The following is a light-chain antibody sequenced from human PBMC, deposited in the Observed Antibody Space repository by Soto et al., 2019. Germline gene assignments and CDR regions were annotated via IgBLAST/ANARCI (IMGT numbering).Light chain of an antibody. V-gene: IGLV6-57*03. Sequence: NFMLTQPHSVSESPGKTVTISCTRRSGSIASNYVQWYQQRPVSAPTSVIYEDNQRPSGVPDRFSGSIDSSSNSASLTISGLKTEDEADYYCQSYDSTNWVFGGGTKVTVL. CDR3: QSYDSTNWV. CDR1: SGSIASNY. J-gene: IGLJ3*02. CDR2: EDN.